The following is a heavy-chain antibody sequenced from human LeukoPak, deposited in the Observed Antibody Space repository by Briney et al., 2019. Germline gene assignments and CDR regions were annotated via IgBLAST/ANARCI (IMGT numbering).Heavy chain of an antibody. CDR2: IYHSGST. Sequence: SETLSLTCAVSGGSISSSNWWSWVRQPPGKGLEWIGEIYHSGSTNYNPSLQSRVTISVDKSKNQFSLKLSSVTAADTAVYYCARGYCSSTSCYYYGMDVWGKGTTVTVSS. J-gene: IGHJ6*04. CDR3: ARGYCSSTSCYYYGMDV. D-gene: IGHD2-2*01. V-gene: IGHV4-4*02. CDR1: GGSISSSNW.